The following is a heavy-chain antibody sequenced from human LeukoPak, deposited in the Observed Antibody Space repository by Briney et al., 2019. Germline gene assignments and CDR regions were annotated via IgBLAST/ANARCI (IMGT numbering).Heavy chain of an antibody. V-gene: IGHV3-23*01. CDR2: ISGSGGST. CDR1: GFTFSSYA. Sequence: GGSLRLSCAASGFTFSSYAMSWVRQAPGKGLEWVSAISGSGGSTYYADSVKGRFTISRDDSKNTLYLQMNSLRAEDTAVYYCAKDELRFLGAYAFDIWGQGTMVTVSS. D-gene: IGHD3-3*01. CDR3: AKDELRFLGAYAFDI. J-gene: IGHJ3*02.